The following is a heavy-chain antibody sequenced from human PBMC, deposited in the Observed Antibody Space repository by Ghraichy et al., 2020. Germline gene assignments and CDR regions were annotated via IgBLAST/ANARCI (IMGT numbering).Heavy chain of an antibody. D-gene: IGHD1-26*01. CDR3: TRQTSDDAFDI. CDR1: GASISSSNNY. CDR2: THYSGNT. Sequence: SQTLSLTCTVSGASISSSNNYWGWIRQPPGKGLEWIVTTHYSGNTNYNPSLKSRVTISVDTSKNQFTLKLSSVTAADTAVYYCTRQTSDDAFDIWGQGTVVTVSS. J-gene: IGHJ3*02. V-gene: IGHV4-39*01.